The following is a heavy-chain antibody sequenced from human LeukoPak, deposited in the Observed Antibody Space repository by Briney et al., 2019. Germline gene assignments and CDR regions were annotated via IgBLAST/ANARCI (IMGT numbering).Heavy chain of an antibody. Sequence: SQTLSLTCTVSGGSISSGSYYWSWIRQPAGKGLEWIGRIYTSGSTNYNPSLKSRVTISVDTSKNQFSLKLSSVTAADTAVYYCASYGDYYYYGMDAWGQGTTVTVSS. CDR1: GGSISSGSYY. J-gene: IGHJ6*02. CDR2: IYTSGST. V-gene: IGHV4-61*02. CDR3: ASYGDYYYYGMDA. D-gene: IGHD4-17*01.